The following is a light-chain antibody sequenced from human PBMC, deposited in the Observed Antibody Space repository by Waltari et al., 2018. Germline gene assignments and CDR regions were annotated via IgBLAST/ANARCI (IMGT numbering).Light chain of an antibody. J-gene: IGKJ4*01. CDR3: QQYNSYSLLT. V-gene: IGKV1-5*03. CDR1: QSISNW. Sequence: DIQMTQSPSTLFASVGDRFTITCRGRQSISNWLALYQQKPGKAPKLLIYKASPLESGVPSRFSGSGSGTEFTLTISSLQPDDFATYYCQQYNSYSLLTFGGGTKVEIK. CDR2: KAS.